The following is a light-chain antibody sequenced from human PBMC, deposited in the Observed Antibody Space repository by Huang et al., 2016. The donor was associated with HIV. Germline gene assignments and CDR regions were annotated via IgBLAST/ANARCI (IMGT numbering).Light chain of an antibody. CDR3: QQSHSTPYT. CDR1: PIISTY. Sequence: DIQMTQTRSSLSASVGDSVTISCRASPIISTYLIWFQQKPGKAPKLLIYGASSVPRGVPSRFGGSGSGTDFTLTISSLQPEDFATYYCQQSHSTPYTFGQGTKLEIK. J-gene: IGKJ2*01. V-gene: IGKV1-39*01. CDR2: GAS.